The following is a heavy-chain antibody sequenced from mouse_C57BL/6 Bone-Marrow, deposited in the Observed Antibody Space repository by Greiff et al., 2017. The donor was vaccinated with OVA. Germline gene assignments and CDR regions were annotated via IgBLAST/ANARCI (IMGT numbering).Heavy chain of an antibody. CDR3: ADSKGAMDY. CDR2: INPSSGYT. D-gene: IGHD2-5*01. CDR1: GYTFTSYW. Sequence: QVQLQQSGAELAKPGASVKLSCKASGYTFTSYWMHWVKQRPGQGLEWIGYINPSSGYTKYNQKFKDKATLTVDKSSSTAYMQLSSLTYEDSAVYYCADSKGAMDYWGQGTSVTVSS. J-gene: IGHJ4*01. V-gene: IGHV1-7*01.